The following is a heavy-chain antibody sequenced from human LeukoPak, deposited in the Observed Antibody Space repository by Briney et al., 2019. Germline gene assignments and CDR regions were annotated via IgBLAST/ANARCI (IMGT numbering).Heavy chain of an antibody. CDR1: GGSISSYY. D-gene: IGHD5-18*01. CDR2: INHSGST. V-gene: IGHV4-34*01. CDR3: ARHPSRGYSYGYPDY. Sequence: SETLSLTCTVSGGSISSYYWSWIRQPPGKGLEWIGEINHSGSTNYNPSLKSRVTISVDTSKNQFSLKLSFVTAADTAVYYCARHPSRGYSYGYPDYWGQGTLVTVSS. J-gene: IGHJ4*02.